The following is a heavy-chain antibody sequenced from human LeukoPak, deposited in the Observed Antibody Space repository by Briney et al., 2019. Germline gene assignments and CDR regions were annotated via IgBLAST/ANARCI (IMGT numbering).Heavy chain of an antibody. Sequence: ASVKVSCKASGGTFSSYAISWVRQAPGQGLEWMGRIIPILGIANYAQKFQGRVTITADKSTSTDYMELSSLRSEDTAVYYCARHRTYYYDSRGEGFDPWGQGTLVTVSS. V-gene: IGHV1-69*04. CDR2: IIPILGIA. J-gene: IGHJ5*02. CDR1: GGTFSSYA. D-gene: IGHD3-22*01. CDR3: ARHRTYYYDSRGEGFDP.